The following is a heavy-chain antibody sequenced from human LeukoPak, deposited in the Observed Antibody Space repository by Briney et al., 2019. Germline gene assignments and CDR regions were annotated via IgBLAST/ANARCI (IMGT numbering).Heavy chain of an antibody. J-gene: IGHJ4*02. D-gene: IGHD2/OR15-2a*01. CDR3: ARHNNWAFDY. CDR2: IHPNDGSS. Sequence: GESLKISCKASGYSFASYWIGWVRQMSGKGLEWMAIIHPNDGSSIYSPSFEGQATISADKSINTAYLEWSTLKASDTAIYYCARHNNWAFDYWDRGTLLTVSS. V-gene: IGHV5-51*01. CDR1: GYSFASYW.